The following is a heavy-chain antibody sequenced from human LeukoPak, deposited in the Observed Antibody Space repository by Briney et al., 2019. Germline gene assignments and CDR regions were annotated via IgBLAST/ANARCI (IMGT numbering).Heavy chain of an antibody. D-gene: IGHD3-10*01. CDR3: ARDHRGVRDYFDY. CDR1: GFTFSSYA. V-gene: IGHV3-23*01. CDR2: VSGSGVST. Sequence: GGSLRLSCAASGFTFSSYAMSWVRQAPGKGLEWVSVVSGSGVSTYYADSVKGRFTISRDNSKNTLYLQMNSLRAEDTAVYYCARDHRGVRDYFDYWGQGTLVTVSS. J-gene: IGHJ4*02.